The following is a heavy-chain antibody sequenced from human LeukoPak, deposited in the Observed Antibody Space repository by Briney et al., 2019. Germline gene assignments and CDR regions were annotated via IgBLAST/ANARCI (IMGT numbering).Heavy chain of an antibody. V-gene: IGHV3-23*01. D-gene: IGHD6-13*01. CDR1: GFTFSSNG. J-gene: IGHJ4*02. Sequence: PGGSLRLSCAASGFTFSSNGMYWVRQAPGKGLEWVSAISGSGGSTYYADSVKGRFTISRDNSKNTLYLQMNSLRAEDTAVYYCAKDSGGFRAPVDPLIAAAGPGYWGQGTLVTVSS. CDR3: AKDSGGFRAPVDPLIAAAGPGY. CDR2: ISGSGGST.